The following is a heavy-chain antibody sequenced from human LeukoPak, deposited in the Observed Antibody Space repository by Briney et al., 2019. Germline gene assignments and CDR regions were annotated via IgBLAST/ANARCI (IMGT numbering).Heavy chain of an antibody. CDR1: GGSFSGYY. D-gene: IGHD2-15*01. V-gene: IGHV4-34*01. CDR3: ARHSAKLGYCSGGSCYSGYNWFDP. J-gene: IGHJ5*02. Sequence: SETLSLTCAVYGGSFSGYYWSWIRQPPGKGLEWIGEINHSGSTNYNPSLKSRVTISADTSKNQFSLKLSSVTAADTAVYYCARHSAKLGYCSGGSCYSGYNWFDPWGQGTLVTVSS. CDR2: INHSGST.